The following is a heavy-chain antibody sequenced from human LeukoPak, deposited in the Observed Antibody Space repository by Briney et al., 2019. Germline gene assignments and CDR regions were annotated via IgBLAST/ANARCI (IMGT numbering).Heavy chain of an antibody. V-gene: IGHV3-23*01. Sequence: GGSLRLSCAASGFTFSSHAMHSVRQAPGKGLEWVSSISGSGDNTKNADSVQARFTISRDNVKNTVSLHMNSLRAENTAVYYCAKDRKCNTVTCREAFDVWGQGTKVTVSS. CDR3: AKDRKCNTVTCREAFDV. CDR1: GFTFSSHA. J-gene: IGHJ3*01. CDR2: ISGSGDNT. D-gene: IGHD2-8*01.